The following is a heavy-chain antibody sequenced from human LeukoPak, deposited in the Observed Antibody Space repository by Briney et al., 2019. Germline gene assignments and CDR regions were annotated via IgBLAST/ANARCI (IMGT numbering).Heavy chain of an antibody. J-gene: IGHJ1*01. CDR3: ATYSSLNRREFQY. CDR1: GFTFSSYG. CDR2: ISSSSSYI. D-gene: IGHD3-22*01. V-gene: IGHV3-21*01. Sequence: GGSLRLSCAASGFTFSSYGMIWVRQAPGKGLEWVSSISSSSSYIYNADSVKGRFTISRDNAKNSLYLQMNSLRAEDTAVYYCATYSSLNRREFQYWGQGTLLTVSS.